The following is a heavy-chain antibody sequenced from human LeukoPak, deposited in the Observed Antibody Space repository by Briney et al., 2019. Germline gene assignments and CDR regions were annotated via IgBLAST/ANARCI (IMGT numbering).Heavy chain of an antibody. CDR1: GGTFSSYA. J-gene: IGHJ6*03. V-gene: IGHV1-69*13. D-gene: IGHD5-18*01. CDR2: IIPIFGTA. Sequence: GASVKVSCKASGGTFSSYAISWVRQAPGQGLEWMGGIIPIFGTANYAQKFQGRVTITADESTSTAYMELSSLRSEDTAVYYCASKRHSYGLSYYYYYMDVWGKGTAVTISS. CDR3: ASKRHSYGLSYYYYYMDV.